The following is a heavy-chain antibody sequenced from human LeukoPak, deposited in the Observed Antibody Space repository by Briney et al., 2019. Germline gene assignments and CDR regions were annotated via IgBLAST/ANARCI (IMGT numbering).Heavy chain of an antibody. J-gene: IGHJ4*02. V-gene: IGHV1-69*13. CDR3: ARPRGYYGDYGEFDY. CDR1: GGTFSSYA. CDR2: IIPIFGTA. D-gene: IGHD4-17*01. Sequence: ASVKVSCKASGGTFSSYAISWVRQAPGQGLEWMGGIIPIFGTANYAQKFQGRVTITADESTSTAYMELSSLRSEDTAVYYCARPRGYYGDYGEFDYWGQGTLVTVSS.